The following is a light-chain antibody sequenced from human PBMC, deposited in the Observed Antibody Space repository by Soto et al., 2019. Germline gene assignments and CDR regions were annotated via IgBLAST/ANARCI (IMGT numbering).Light chain of an antibody. V-gene: IGKV1-17*01. J-gene: IGKJ1*01. CDR2: AAS. CDR1: QGIGND. CDR3: LQYSSYPQT. Sequence: DIQMTQSPSSLSASVGDRVTITCRASQGIGNDLGWHQQKPGKAPKRLIYAASTLQSGVPSRFIGSGSGTEFTLTISSLQPEDFATYFCLQYSSYPQTFGQGTNVEIK.